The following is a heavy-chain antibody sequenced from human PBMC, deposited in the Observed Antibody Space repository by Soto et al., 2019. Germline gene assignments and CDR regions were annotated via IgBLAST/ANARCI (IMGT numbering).Heavy chain of an antibody. V-gene: IGHV5-51*01. D-gene: IGHD3-10*01. J-gene: IGHJ5*02. Sequence: GESLTISCKASGYDFSNYWNGWVRQMPGQGPEWMGIIYPSNSDIVNLPSFKDRVTLSGDKSINTIYLQWRSLKASHTAIYYCARRMYYSPKFDPWGQGTQVTVSS. CDR3: ARRMYYSPKFDP. CDR2: IYPSNSDI. CDR1: GYDFSNYW.